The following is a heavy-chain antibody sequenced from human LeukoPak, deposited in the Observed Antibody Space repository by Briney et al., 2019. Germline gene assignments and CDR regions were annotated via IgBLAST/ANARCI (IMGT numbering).Heavy chain of an antibody. J-gene: IGHJ5*02. Sequence: PSETLSLICAVSGYSISSGYYWGWIRQPPGKGLEWIGDIYHSGSTYYNPSLKSRVTISVDTSKNQFSLKLSSVTAADTAVYYCARGAYSSSSLVWFDPWGQGTLVTVSS. CDR1: GYSISSGYY. CDR2: IYHSGST. CDR3: ARGAYSSSSLVWFDP. V-gene: IGHV4-38-2*01. D-gene: IGHD6-6*01.